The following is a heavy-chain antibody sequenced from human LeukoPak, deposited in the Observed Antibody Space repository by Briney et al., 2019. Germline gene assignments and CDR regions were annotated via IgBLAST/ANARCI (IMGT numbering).Heavy chain of an antibody. V-gene: IGHV3-9*03. Sequence: GRSLRLSCAASGFTFDDYAMHWVRQAPGKGLEWVSGISWNSGRIGYADSVKGRFTISRDNVKSSLFLQMNSLRAEDMALYYCAKGALYSGYERSHFDYWGQGTLVTVSS. CDR2: ISWNSGRI. D-gene: IGHD5-12*01. J-gene: IGHJ4*02. CDR3: AKGALYSGYERSHFDY. CDR1: GFTFDDYA.